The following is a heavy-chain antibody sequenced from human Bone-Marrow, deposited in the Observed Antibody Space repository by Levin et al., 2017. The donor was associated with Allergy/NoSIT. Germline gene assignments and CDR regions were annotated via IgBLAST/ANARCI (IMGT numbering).Heavy chain of an antibody. CDR1: GGSIGTYY. V-gene: IGHV4-59*01. CDR2: IFYSGTT. J-gene: IGHJ4*02. CDR3: ARGYYDDRPFDY. Sequence: GSLRLSCTVSGGSIGTYYWSWMRQSPAKGLEWIGYIFYSGTTKYNPSLTSRVTISVDTSKNQVSLRLNSVTAADTAVYYCARGYYDDRPFDYWGQGTLVSVSS. D-gene: IGHD4-17*01.